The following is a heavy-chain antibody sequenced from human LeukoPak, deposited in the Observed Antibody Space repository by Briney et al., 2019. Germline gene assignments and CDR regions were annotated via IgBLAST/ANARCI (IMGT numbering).Heavy chain of an antibody. Sequence: GGSLRLSCAASGFTFSGYAMSWVRQAPGKGLEWVSAISGSGGSTYYADSVKGRFTISRDNSKNTLYLQMNSLRAEDTAVYYCAKDNLDYYDSSGYLDAFDIWGQGTMVTVSS. J-gene: IGHJ3*02. CDR3: AKDNLDYYDSSGYLDAFDI. V-gene: IGHV3-23*01. D-gene: IGHD3-22*01. CDR2: ISGSGGST. CDR1: GFTFSGYA.